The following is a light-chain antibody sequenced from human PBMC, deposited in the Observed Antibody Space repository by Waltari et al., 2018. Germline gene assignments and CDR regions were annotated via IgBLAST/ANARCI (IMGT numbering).Light chain of an antibody. Sequence: QSALAQPASVSGSPGQSITIFCTGTSSDIGGHHYVSWYQQHPGKAPKLMIYGVTDRPSAVSNRFSASKSGNTASLTISGLQAEDEAHYYCGSYTSSRSLVFGTGTKVTVL. CDR3: GSYTSSRSLV. CDR2: GVT. J-gene: IGLJ1*01. CDR1: SSDIGGHHY. V-gene: IGLV2-14*01.